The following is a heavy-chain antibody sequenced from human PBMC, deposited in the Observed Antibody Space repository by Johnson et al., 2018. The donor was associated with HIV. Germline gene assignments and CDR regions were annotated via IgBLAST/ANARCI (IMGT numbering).Heavy chain of an antibody. CDR3: SRLPTGYSRDGFDI. CDR2: ISYDGNSK. Sequence: MQLVESGGGLVQPGGSLRLSCAASGFNFGGYWMSWVRQAPGKGLEWVGVISYDGNSKYYGDSVKGRFTISRDNSKNTLYLQMNSLRAGDTAVYYCSRLPTGYSRDGFDIWGQGTMVTVSS. V-gene: IGHV3-30*03. CDR1: GFNFGGYW. D-gene: IGHD5-18*01. J-gene: IGHJ3*02.